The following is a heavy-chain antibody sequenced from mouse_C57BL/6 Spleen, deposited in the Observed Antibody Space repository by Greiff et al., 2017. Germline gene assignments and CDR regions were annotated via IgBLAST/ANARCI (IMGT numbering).Heavy chain of an antibody. V-gene: IGHV5-9*01. CDR3: ARQDYYGSSEYFDV. J-gene: IGHJ1*03. CDR1: GFTFSSYT. D-gene: IGHD1-1*01. Sequence: EVMLVESGGGLVKPGGSLKLSCAASGFTFSSYTMSWVRQTPEKRLEWVATISGGGGNTYYPDSVKGRFTISRDNAKNTLYLQMSSLRSEDTALYYCARQDYYGSSEYFDVWGTGTTVTVCS. CDR2: ISGGGGNT.